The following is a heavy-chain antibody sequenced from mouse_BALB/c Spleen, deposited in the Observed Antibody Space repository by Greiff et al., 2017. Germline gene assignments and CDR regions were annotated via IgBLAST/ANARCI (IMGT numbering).Heavy chain of an antibody. Sequence: EVQRVESGGGLVQPGGSLRLSCATSGFTFTDYYMSWVRQPPGKALEWLGFIRNKANGYTTEYSASVKGRFTISRDNSQSILYLQMNTLRAEDSATYYCARDMRNWGYFDYWGQGTTLTVSS. CDR3: ARDMRNWGYFDY. V-gene: IGHV7-3*02. D-gene: IGHD4-1*01. CDR1: GFTFTDYY. CDR2: IRNKANGYTT. J-gene: IGHJ2*01.